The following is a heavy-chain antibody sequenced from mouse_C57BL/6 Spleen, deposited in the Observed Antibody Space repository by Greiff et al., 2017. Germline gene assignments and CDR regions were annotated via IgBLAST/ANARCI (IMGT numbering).Heavy chain of an antibody. J-gene: IGHJ1*03. Sequence: EVQVVESGGDLVKPGGSLKLSCAASGFTFSSYGMSWVRQTPDKRLEWVATISSGGSYTYYPDSVKGRFTISRDNAKNTLYLQMSSLKSEDTAMYYCARHVEGYRYFDVWGTGTTVTVSS. CDR3: ARHVEGYRYFDV. CDR1: GFTFSSYG. V-gene: IGHV5-6*01. CDR2: ISSGGSYT.